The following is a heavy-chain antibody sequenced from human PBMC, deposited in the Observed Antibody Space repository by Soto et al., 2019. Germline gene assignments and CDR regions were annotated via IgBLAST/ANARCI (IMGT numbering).Heavy chain of an antibody. J-gene: IGHJ4*02. CDR3: AKAMDYYDSSGHPYFDY. V-gene: IGHV3-30*18. CDR1: GFTFSTFG. D-gene: IGHD3-22*01. CDR2: ISYDGTYK. Sequence: GGSLRLSCAASGFTFSTFGMHWVRQAPGKGLEWVAVISYDGTYKYYADSVKGRFTISRDNSKNTLYLQMNSLRAEDTAVYYFAKAMDYYDSSGHPYFDYWGQGTLVTVSS.